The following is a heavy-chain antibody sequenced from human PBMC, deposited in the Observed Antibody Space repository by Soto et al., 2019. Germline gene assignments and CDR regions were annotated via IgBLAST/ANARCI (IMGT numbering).Heavy chain of an antibody. J-gene: IGHJ6*02. D-gene: IGHD3-3*01. V-gene: IGHV3-48*03. CDR3: ASVNLRFSYGIDV. CDR2: IRKSSSVI. Sequence: EVQLVESGGGLVQPGGSLRLSCAASGSTFSSSEMHWVRQAPGKGLEWLSYIRKSSSVIYYADSVKGRFTISRDNANNLLYLQMNSLRAEDTAVYFCASVNLRFSYGIDVWGQGPTVTVSS. CDR1: GSTFSSSE.